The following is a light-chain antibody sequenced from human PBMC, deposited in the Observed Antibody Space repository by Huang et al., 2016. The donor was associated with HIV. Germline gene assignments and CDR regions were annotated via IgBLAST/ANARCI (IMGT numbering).Light chain of an antibody. V-gene: IGKV1-39*01. CDR1: QSITSY. CDR2: AAS. Sequence: EIQMTQSPSSLSASVGDTVTITCRASQSITSYLKWYQQKPGKAPKLLIYAASSLQTGVPSRFSGSGSGTDFTLTISSLQAEDFATYYCQQSHSSPLTFGGGTKVEIK. J-gene: IGKJ4*01. CDR3: QQSHSSPLT.